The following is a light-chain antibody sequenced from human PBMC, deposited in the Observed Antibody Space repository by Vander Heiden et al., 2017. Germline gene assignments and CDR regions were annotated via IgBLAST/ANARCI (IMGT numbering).Light chain of an antibody. CDR3: QLWDSTPYT. CDR2: DAS. Sequence: DIQMTQTPSSLSASVGARVTITCRASQSISSYLNWYQQKSVKAPKLLIYDASSCQSAVTSRLSASGSGTDFTLTISSLQPEDFATYCCQLWDSTPYTFGQGSRLEIK. CDR1: QSISSY. J-gene: IGKJ2*01. V-gene: IGKV1-39*01.